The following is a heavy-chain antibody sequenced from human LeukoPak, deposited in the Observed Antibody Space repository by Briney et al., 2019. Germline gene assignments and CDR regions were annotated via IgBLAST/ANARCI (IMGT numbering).Heavy chain of an antibody. CDR1: GFTFSDYY. D-gene: IGHD2-2*01. CDR3: ARVSCSSTSCPPSY. CDR2: ISSSGSTI. Sequence: PGGSLRLSCAASGFTFSDYYMSWIRQAPGKGLECVSYISSSGSTIYYADSVKGRFTNSRGNAKNSLYLKMNSLRAEDTAVYYCARVSCSSTSCPPSYWGQGTLVTVSS. V-gene: IGHV3-11*04. J-gene: IGHJ4*02.